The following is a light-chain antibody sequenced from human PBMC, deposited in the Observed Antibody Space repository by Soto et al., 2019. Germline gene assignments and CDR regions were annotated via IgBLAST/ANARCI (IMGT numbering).Light chain of an antibody. CDR2: GAS. J-gene: IGKJ3*01. CDR3: QQYNKWPLFT. Sequence: ETLMTQSPATLSVSPGERATLSCRASLSVGSNIAWYQQRPGQAPRLLIYGASTRATGIPVRFSGSGSGTEFTLTISSLQSEDFGFYFCQQYNKWPLFTFGPGTRVD. V-gene: IGKV3-15*01. CDR1: LSVGSN.